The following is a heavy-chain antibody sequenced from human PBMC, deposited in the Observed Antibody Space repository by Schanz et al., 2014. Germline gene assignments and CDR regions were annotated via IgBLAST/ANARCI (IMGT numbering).Heavy chain of an antibody. J-gene: IGHJ4*02. CDR1: GIDFSSYS. Sequence: EVQLVESGGGLVKPGGSLRLSCAASGIDFSSYSMNWVRQAPGKGLVWVSRTSNDGSFTTFADSVKGRFTFSRDNSKNTLYLQMNSLRAEDTAIYYCAKDMARGGYNWVFDSWGQGTLVIVSS. D-gene: IGHD5-12*01. CDR3: AKDMARGGYNWVFDS. CDR2: TSNDGSFT. V-gene: IGHV3-23*04.